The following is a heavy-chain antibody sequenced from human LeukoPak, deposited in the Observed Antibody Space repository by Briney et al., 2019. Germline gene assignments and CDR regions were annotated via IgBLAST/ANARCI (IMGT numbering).Heavy chain of an antibody. V-gene: IGHV3-21*01. D-gene: IGHD4-17*01. CDR2: ISSSSSYM. Sequence: AGGSLRLSCAASGFTFSSYSMNWVRQAPGKGLEWVSSISSSSSYMYYADSVKGRFTISRDNAKNSLYLQMNSLRAEDTAVYYCARKRGGHRDYGDYGNWFDPWGQGTLVTVSS. J-gene: IGHJ5*02. CDR3: ARKRGGHRDYGDYGNWFDP. CDR1: GFTFSSYS.